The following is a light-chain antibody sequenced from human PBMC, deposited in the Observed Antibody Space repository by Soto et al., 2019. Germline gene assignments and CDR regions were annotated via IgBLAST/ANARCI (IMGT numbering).Light chain of an antibody. CDR2: GAT. Sequence: QTVVTQEPSLTVSPGGTVTLTCASSTGAVTSGYYPSWFQQKPGQAPRALIYGATNKHSWTPARFSGSLLGGKAALTLSGVQPEDEAEYYCLMYYGGPGVFGGGTQLTVL. V-gene: IGLV7-43*01. J-gene: IGLJ7*01. CDR1: TGAVTSGYY. CDR3: LMYYGGPGV.